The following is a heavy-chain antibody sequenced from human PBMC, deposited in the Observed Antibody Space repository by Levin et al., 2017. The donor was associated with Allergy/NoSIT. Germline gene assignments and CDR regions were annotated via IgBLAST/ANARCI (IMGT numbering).Heavy chain of an antibody. V-gene: IGHV3-23*01. D-gene: IGHD5-18*01. CDR2: ISGSGGST. Sequence: GGSLRLSCAASGFTFSSYAMSWVRQAPGKGLEWVSAISGSGGSTYYADSVKGRFTISRDNSKNTLYLQMNSLRAEDTAVYYCAKIPREQLWLIVVLDYWGQGTLVTVSS. CDR3: AKIPREQLWLIVVLDY. J-gene: IGHJ4*02. CDR1: GFTFSSYA.